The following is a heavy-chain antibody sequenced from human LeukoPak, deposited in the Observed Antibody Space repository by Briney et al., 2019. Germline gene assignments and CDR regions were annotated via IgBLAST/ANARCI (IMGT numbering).Heavy chain of an antibody. Sequence: GASVKVSCKASGYTFTRYSLSWVRQAPGQGLEWMGWISTYNGNTNYTQKLQGRITMTTETSTSTAYLELRSLRSDDTAVYYCAIVPRHCTNTTCYALLYFQHWGQGTLVTVSS. CDR2: ISTYNGNT. CDR3: AIVPRHCTNTTCYALLYFQH. V-gene: IGHV1-18*01. D-gene: IGHD2-2*01. CDR1: GYTFTRYS. J-gene: IGHJ1*01.